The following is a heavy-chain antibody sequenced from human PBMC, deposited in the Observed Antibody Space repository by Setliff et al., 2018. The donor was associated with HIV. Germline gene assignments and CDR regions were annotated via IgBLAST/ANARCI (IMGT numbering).Heavy chain of an antibody. CDR1: GGSFSDFY. V-gene: IGHV4-34*01. Sequence: ETLSLTCAVFGGSFSDFYWSWIRQPPGKGLEWIGEISYSGSTVYNPSLKSRVTMSVDASKNLVSLNLNSVTAADTAIYYCARRIYGNNPYFDYWSQGTLVTVSS. J-gene: IGHJ4*02. CDR3: ARRIYGNNPYFDY. CDR2: ISYSGST. D-gene: IGHD4-17*01.